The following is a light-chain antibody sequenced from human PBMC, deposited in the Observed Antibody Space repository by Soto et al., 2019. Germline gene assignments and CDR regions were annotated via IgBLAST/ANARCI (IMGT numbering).Light chain of an antibody. Sequence: EIVMTQSPATLSVSPGERATLSCRASQSLGTNLAWFQQKPGQAPRLLIHDASTRPTGIPARFSGSGSGTAFTLTISSLQSEDFAVYYCQQYNVWPRTFGQGTKVDIK. CDR1: QSLGTN. V-gene: IGKV3-15*01. CDR3: QQYNVWPRT. J-gene: IGKJ1*01. CDR2: DAS.